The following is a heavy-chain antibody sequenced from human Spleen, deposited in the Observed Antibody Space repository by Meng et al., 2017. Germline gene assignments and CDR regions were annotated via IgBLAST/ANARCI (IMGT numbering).Heavy chain of an antibody. J-gene: IGHJ4*02. Sequence: GESLKISCAASGFTFSTYGMHWVRQAPGKGLEWVAVIWSDGSNKYYTDSVKGRFTISRDNSKNTVFLQINSLRSEDTAVYYCARSPIDKYDLSALPLDYWGQGTLVTVSS. V-gene: IGHV3-33*08. D-gene: IGHD3-22*01. CDR2: IWSDGSNK. CDR1: GFTFSTYG. CDR3: ARSPIDKYDLSALPLDY.